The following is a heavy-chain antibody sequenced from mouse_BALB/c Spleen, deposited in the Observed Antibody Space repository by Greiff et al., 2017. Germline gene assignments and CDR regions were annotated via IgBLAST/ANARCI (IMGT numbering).Heavy chain of an antibody. J-gene: IGHJ2*01. CDR3: ARPFDY. V-gene: IGHV1-42*01. Sequence: EVQLQESGPELVKTGASVKISCKASGYSFTDYYMHWVKQSPEKSFEWIGEINPSTGGTSYNQKFKGKATLTVDKSSSTAYMQLKSLTSEDSAVYYCARPFDYWGQGTTLTVSS. CDR1: GYSFTDYY. CDR2: INPSTGGT.